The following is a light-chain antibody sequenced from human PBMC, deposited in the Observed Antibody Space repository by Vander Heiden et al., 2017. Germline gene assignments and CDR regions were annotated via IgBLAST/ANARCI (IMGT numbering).Light chain of an antibody. CDR2: DTS. Sequence: EIVMTQSPATLSVSPGERATLSCRASQSVSTNLAWYQQKAGQAPRLLIYDTSARAAGIPARFSGSGSGTEFTLTISSLQSEDFAVYYCQQYNNWPPWTFGQGTKVEI. CDR3: QQYNNWPPWT. CDR1: QSVSTN. J-gene: IGKJ1*01. V-gene: IGKV3-15*01.